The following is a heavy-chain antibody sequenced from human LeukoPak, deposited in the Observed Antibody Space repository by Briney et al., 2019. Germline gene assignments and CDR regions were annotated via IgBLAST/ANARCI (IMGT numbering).Heavy chain of an antibody. CDR1: GGSFSGYY. J-gene: IGHJ4*02. V-gene: IGHV4-34*01. CDR3: AREGKPYGFDY. Sequence: SETLSLTCAVYGGSFSGYYWSWIRQPPGKGLEWIGYVYHNGNLYYNPSLKSRVTISVDRSKNQFSLNLKFVTAADTAVYYCAREGKPYGFDYWGQGALVTVSS. CDR2: VYHNGNL. D-gene: IGHD3-10*01.